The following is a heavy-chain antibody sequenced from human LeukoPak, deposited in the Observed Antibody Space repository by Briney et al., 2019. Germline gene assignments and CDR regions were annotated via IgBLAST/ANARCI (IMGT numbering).Heavy chain of an antibody. CDR2: IYYSGST. J-gene: IGHJ5*02. V-gene: IGHV4-59*12. D-gene: IGHD5-18*01. CDR1: GGSISSYY. CDR3: ARGRKYINWFDP. Sequence: PSETLSLTCTVSGGSISSYYWSWIRQPPGKGLEWIGCIYYSGSTNYNPSLKSRVTISVDTSKNQFSLKLSSVTAADTAVYYCARGRKYINWFDPWGQGTLVTVSS.